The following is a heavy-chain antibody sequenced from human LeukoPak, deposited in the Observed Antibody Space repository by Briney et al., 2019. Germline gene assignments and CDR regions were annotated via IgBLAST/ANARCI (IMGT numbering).Heavy chain of an antibody. V-gene: IGHV3-30*18. J-gene: IGHJ4*02. CDR2: ISYDGSNK. D-gene: IGHD3-16*01. CDR1: GFTFSSYG. Sequence: GGSLRLSCAASGFTFSSYGMHWARQAPGKGLEWVAVISYDGSNKYYADSVKGRFTISRDNSKNTLYLQMNSLRAEDTAVYYCAKDGGLYGERVYWGQGTLVTVSS. CDR3: AKDGGLYGERVY.